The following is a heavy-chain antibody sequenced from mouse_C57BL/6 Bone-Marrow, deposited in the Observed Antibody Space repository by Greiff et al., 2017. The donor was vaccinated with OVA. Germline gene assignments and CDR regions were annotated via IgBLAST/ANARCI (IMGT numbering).Heavy chain of an antibody. CDR3: ARGYYGSTYWYFDV. D-gene: IGHD1-1*01. V-gene: IGHV1-53*01. J-gene: IGHJ1*03. CDR1: GYTFTSYW. Sequence: QVQLQQPGAELVKPGASVKLSCKASGYTFTSYWMHWVKQRPGQGLEWIGNINPSNGGTNYNEKFKSKATLTVDKSSSTAYMQLSSLTSEDSAVYYCARGYYGSTYWYFDVWGTGTTVTVSS. CDR2: INPSNGGT.